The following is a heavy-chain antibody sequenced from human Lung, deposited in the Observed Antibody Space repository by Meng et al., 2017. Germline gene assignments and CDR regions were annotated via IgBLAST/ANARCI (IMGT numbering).Heavy chain of an antibody. CDR2: ISSDSRYI. Sequence: EVQLVESGGGLVTPGGSLRLSCAASGFTFSNYSMNWVRQAPGKELEWVSSISSDSRYIFYADSVKGRFTISRDNGKKLLYLQMNSLSPEDTAVFYCARFETVGAATGDFWGQGTLVTVSS. CDR3: ARFETVGAATGDF. J-gene: IGHJ4*02. D-gene: IGHD2-15*01. V-gene: IGHV3-21*01. CDR1: GFTFSNYS.